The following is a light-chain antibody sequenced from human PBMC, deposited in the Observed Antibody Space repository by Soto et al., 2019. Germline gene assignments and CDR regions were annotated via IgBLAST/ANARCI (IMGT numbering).Light chain of an antibody. CDR1: SSDVGGYNY. Sequence: QSALTQPASVSGSPGQSITISCTGTSSDVGGYNYVSWYQQHPGKAPKLMIYEVSYWPSGVPDRFTGSKSGTSASLAISGLQSEDEGDYYCVAWDDSLKGYVFGTGTKLTVL. V-gene: IGLV2-14*01. J-gene: IGLJ1*01. CDR2: EVS. CDR3: VAWDDSLKGYV.